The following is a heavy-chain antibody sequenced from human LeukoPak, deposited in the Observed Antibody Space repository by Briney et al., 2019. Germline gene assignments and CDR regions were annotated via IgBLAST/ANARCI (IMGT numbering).Heavy chain of an antibody. CDR3: TKAPLMSCTGAFCYPFDS. D-gene: IGHD2-8*02. V-gene: IGHV3-23*01. J-gene: IGHJ4*02. CDR1: GFAFTNYA. Sequence: GGSLRLSCAASGFAFTNYAMSWVRQTPGKGLEWVSATVGSRPDTYHADSVKGRFTVSRDNSRNTLYLQMNNLRIEDSAVYYCTKAPLMSCTGAFCYPFDSWGQGVLVTVSS. CDR2: TVGSRPDT.